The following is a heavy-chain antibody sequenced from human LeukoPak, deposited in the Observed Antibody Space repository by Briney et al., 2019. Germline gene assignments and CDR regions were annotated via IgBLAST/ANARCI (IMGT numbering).Heavy chain of an antibody. D-gene: IGHD5-18*01. Sequence: SETLSLTCTVSGGSISGFYWSWIRQPPGKGLEWIGYIHYSGSTDYNPSLQSRVTISVDTSKNQFSLKLSSVTAADTAVYYCARSRGHSYGPWDYWGRGTLLTVSS. CDR3: ARSRGHSYGPWDY. CDR1: GGSISGFY. J-gene: IGHJ4*02. V-gene: IGHV4-59*01. CDR2: IHYSGST.